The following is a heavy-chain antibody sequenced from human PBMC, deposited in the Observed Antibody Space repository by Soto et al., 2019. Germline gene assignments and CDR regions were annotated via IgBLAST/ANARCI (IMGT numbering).Heavy chain of an antibody. J-gene: IGHJ3*02. CDR1: GFTFSSYA. D-gene: IGHD6-13*01. V-gene: IGHV3-30-3*01. CDR2: ISYDGSNK. Sequence: PGGSLRLSCAASGFTFSSYAMHWVRQAPGKGLEWVAVISYDGSNKYYADSVKGRFTISRDNSKNTLYLQMNSLRAEDTAVYYCEKAIEQHLVRHALDIWGQGT. CDR3: EKAIEQHLVRHALDI.